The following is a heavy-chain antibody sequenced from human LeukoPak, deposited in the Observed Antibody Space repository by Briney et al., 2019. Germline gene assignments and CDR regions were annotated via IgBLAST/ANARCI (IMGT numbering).Heavy chain of an antibody. CDR1: GGTFSSYA. CDR2: IIPILGIA. V-gene: IGHV1-69*04. CDR3: ARGKVEMATIDYFDY. D-gene: IGHD5-12*01. Sequence: SVKVSCKASGGTFSSYAISWVRQAPGQGLEWMGRIIPILGIANYAQEFQGRVTITADKSTSTAYMELSSLRSEDTAVYYCARGKVEMATIDYFDYWGQGTLVTVSS. J-gene: IGHJ4*02.